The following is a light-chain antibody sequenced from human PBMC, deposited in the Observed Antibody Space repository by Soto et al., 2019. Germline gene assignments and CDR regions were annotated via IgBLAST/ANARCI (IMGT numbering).Light chain of an antibody. CDR2: EIT. V-gene: IGLV2-23*02. CDR3: CSYAGSSNYVI. Sequence: QSVLTQPASVSGSPGQSITISCTGTSSDVGSYNLVSWYQQHPGRAPKLMIYEITKRPSGVSDRFSGSKSGNTASLTISGLQAEDEAYYHCCSYAGSSNYVIFGGGTKLTVL. J-gene: IGLJ2*01. CDR1: SSDVGSYNL.